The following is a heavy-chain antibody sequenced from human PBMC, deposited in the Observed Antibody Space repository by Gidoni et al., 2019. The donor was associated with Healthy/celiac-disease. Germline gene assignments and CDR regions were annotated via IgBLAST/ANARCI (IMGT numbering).Heavy chain of an antibody. V-gene: IGHV3-30-3*01. Sequence: AVISYDGSNKYYADSVKGRFTISRDNSKNTLYLQMNSLRAEDTAVYYCARDGEVVVVPAAGYYYYYYMDVWGKGTTVTVSS. CDR2: ISYDGSNK. D-gene: IGHD2-2*01. J-gene: IGHJ6*03. CDR3: ARDGEVVVVPAAGYYYYYYMDV.